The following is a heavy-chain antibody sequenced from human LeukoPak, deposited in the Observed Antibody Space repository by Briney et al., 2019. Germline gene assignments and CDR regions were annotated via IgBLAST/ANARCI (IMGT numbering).Heavy chain of an antibody. CDR3: ARGVEDWFRVFDP. D-gene: IGHD3-9*01. CDR2: ISGSSSYI. V-gene: IGHV3-21*01. Sequence: GGSLRLSCAASGFTFSSYSMNWVRQAPGKGLEWVSSISGSSSYIYYADSVKGRFTISRDNAKDSLYLQMNSLRAEDTAVYYCARGVEDWFRVFDPWGQGTLVTVSS. CDR1: GFTFSSYS. J-gene: IGHJ5*02.